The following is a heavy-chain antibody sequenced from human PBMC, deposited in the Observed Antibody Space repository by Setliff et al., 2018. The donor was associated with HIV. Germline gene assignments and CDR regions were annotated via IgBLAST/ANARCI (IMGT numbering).Heavy chain of an antibody. CDR1: GYTFTDQY. CDR3: ATGIAARPVSFYYGMDV. D-gene: IGHD6-6*01. V-gene: IGHV1-69*13. Sequence: SVKVSCKASGYTFTDQYIHWVQQAPGQGLEWMGGIIPIFGTANYAQKFQGRVTITADESTSTAYMELSSLRSEDTAVYYCATGIAARPVSFYYGMDVWGQGTTVTVSS. J-gene: IGHJ6*02. CDR2: IIPIFGTA.